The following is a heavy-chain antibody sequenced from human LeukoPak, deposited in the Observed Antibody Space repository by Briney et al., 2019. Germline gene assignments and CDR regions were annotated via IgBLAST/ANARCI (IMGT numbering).Heavy chain of an antibody. CDR3: ARDQVSMDY. J-gene: IGHJ4*02. CDR2: IWYDGSHK. V-gene: IGHV3-33*01. D-gene: IGHD2/OR15-2a*01. CDR1: GFTFSSYG. Sequence: GGSLRLSCAASGFTFSSYGMHWVRQVPGKGLEWVAVIWYDGSHKYYADSVKGRFTISRDNSKNTLYLQMDSLRAEDAAVYYCARDQVSMDYWGQGTLVTVSS.